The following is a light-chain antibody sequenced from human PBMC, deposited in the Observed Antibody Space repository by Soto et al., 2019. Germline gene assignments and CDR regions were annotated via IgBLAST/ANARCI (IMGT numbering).Light chain of an antibody. Sequence: QSVLTQPASVSGSPGQSITISCTGTSSNVGYYNYVSWYQQHPGKVPKLMIYDVSNRPSGVSNRFSGSKSGNTASLTISGLQAEDEADYYCSSYTTISTYVFGTGTKLTVL. V-gene: IGLV2-14*01. CDR2: DVS. J-gene: IGLJ1*01. CDR3: SSYTTISTYV. CDR1: SSNVGYYNY.